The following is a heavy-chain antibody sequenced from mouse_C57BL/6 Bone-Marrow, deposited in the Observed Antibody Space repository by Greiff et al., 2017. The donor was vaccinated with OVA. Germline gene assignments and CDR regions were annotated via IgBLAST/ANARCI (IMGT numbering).Heavy chain of an antibody. CDR1: GFNIKDDY. Sequence: VQLQQSGAELVRPGASVKLSCTASGFNIKDDYMHWVKQRPEQGLEWIGWIDPENGDTEYASKFQGKATIPADTSSNTAYLQLSSLTSEDTAVYYCTTPDGYYVGYWGQGTTLTVSS. J-gene: IGHJ2*01. V-gene: IGHV14-4*01. CDR2: IDPENGDT. CDR3: TTPDGYYVGY. D-gene: IGHD2-3*01.